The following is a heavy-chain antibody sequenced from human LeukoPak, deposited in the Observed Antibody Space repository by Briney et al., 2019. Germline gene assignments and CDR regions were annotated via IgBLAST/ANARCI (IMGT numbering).Heavy chain of an antibody. V-gene: IGHV1-69*01. CDR3: AKDTVVTELRGYFDL. D-gene: IGHD4-23*01. J-gene: IGHJ2*01. CDR2: IIPIFGTA. CDR1: GGTFSSYA. Sequence: SVKVSCKASGGTFSSYAISWVRQAPGQGLEWMGGIIPIFGTANYAQKFQGRVTITADESTSTAYMELSSLRSEDTAVYYCAKDTVVTELRGYFDLWGRGTLVTVSS.